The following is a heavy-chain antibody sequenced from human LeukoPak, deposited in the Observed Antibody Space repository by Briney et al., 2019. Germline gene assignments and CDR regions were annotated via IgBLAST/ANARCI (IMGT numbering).Heavy chain of an antibody. V-gene: IGHV5-51*01. Sequence: GESLKISCKGSGYSFTSYWIGWVRQMPGKGLEWMGIIYPGDSDTRYSPSFQGQVTISADKSISTAYLQWSSLKASDTAMYYCARQGSLPYYDFWSGYYADDAFDIWGQGTMVTVSS. CDR1: GYSFTSYW. J-gene: IGHJ3*02. CDR3: ARQGSLPYYDFWSGYYADDAFDI. D-gene: IGHD3-3*01. CDR2: IYPGDSDT.